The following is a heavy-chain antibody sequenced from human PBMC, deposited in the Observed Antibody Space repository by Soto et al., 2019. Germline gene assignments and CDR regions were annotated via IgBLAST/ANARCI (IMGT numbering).Heavy chain of an antibody. Sequence: SETLSLTCTVSGGSISCGGYYWSWIRQHPGKGLEWIGYIYYSGSTYYNPSLKSRVTISVDTSKNQFSLKLSSVTAADTAVYYCARLGSSGYYLTDYWGQGTLVTVSS. CDR3: ARLGSSGYYLTDY. CDR1: GGSISCGGYY. J-gene: IGHJ4*02. V-gene: IGHV4-31*03. CDR2: IYYSGST. D-gene: IGHD3-22*01.